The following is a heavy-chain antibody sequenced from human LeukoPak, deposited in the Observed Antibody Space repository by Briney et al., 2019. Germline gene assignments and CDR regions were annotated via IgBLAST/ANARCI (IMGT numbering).Heavy chain of an antibody. Sequence: GSLRLSCAAAGFTFSSYAMSWVRQAPGKGLEWVSHISASGRTIDYADSVKGRFTISRDNSKNTVYLQMNSLRAEDTAVYYCAKLCSGGSCYWNYWGQGTLVTVSS. D-gene: IGHD2-15*01. J-gene: IGHJ4*02. CDR1: GFTFSSYA. CDR3: AKLCSGGSCYWNY. CDR2: ISASGRTI. V-gene: IGHV3-23*01.